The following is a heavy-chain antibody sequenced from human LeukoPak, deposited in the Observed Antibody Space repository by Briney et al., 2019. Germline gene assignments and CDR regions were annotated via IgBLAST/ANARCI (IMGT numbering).Heavy chain of an antibody. CDR2: ISYDGSNK. J-gene: IGHJ4*02. V-gene: IGHV3-30*04. CDR3: AKDLVTGSLDY. CDR1: GFTFSSYA. D-gene: IGHD3-10*01. Sequence: GGSLRLSCAASGFTFSSYAMHWVRQAPGKGLEWVAVISYDGSNKYYADSVKGRFTISRDNSKNTLYLQMNSLRAEDTAVYYCAKDLVTGSLDYWGQGTLVTVSS.